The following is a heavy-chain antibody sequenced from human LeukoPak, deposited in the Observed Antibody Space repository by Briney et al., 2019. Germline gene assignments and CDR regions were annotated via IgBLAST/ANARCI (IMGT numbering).Heavy chain of an antibody. J-gene: IGHJ4*02. CDR3: ARHRRYCSGGSCYPEFDY. CDR2: INHSGST. CDR1: GGSFRGYY. V-gene: IGHV4-34*01. D-gene: IGHD2-15*01. Sequence: SETLSLTCAVYGGSFRGYYWSWIRQPPGKGLEWIGEINHSGSTNYNPSLKSRVTISVDTSKNQFSLKLSSVTAADTAVYYCARHRRYCSGGSCYPEFDYWGQGTLVTVSS.